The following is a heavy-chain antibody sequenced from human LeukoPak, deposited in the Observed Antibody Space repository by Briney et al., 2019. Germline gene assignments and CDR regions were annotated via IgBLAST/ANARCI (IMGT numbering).Heavy chain of an antibody. D-gene: IGHD1-26*01. V-gene: IGHV1-2*02. Sequence: ASAKVSCKASGYTFTGYYIQWVRQAPGQGREWIGWINPNSGGTNYAQKFQGRVTLTRDTSISTAYMELSRLRSDDTAVYYCAREEGATMAANWFDPWGQGTLVTVSS. CDR3: AREEGATMAANWFDP. CDR1: GYTFTGYY. CDR2: INPNSGGT. J-gene: IGHJ5*02.